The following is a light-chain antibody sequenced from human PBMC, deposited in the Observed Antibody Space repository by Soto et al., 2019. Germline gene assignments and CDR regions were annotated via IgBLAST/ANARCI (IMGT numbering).Light chain of an antibody. CDR1: QSVSSN. Sequence: ILLTQSPDTLSVYPGERVPLYCRASQSVSSNLAWYQQKPGQPPRLLIYGSSTRATGIPARFSGSGSGTDFTLTISRLEPEDFAVYYCQQYGSSLLTFGGGTKVDI. CDR2: GSS. J-gene: IGKJ4*01. CDR3: QQYGSSLLT. V-gene: IGKV3-20*01.